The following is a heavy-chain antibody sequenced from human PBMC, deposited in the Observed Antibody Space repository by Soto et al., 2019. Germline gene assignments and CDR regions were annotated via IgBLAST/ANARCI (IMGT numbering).Heavy chain of an antibody. Sequence: EVQLLESGGGLVQPGGSLRLSCAASGFTFSSYAMSWVHQAPGKGLEWVSAISGSGGSTYYADSVKGRFTISRDNSKNTLYLQMNSLRAEDTAVYYCAKGIYGDYRTFDYWGQGTLVTVSS. D-gene: IGHD4-17*01. CDR3: AKGIYGDYRTFDY. J-gene: IGHJ4*02. V-gene: IGHV3-23*01. CDR1: GFTFSSYA. CDR2: ISGSGGST.